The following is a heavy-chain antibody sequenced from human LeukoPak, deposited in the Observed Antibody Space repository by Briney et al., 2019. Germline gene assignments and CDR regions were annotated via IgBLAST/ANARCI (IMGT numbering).Heavy chain of an antibody. D-gene: IGHD3-10*01. CDR3: AKDRGVHYYGSERGLYNWFDP. Sequence: QPGGSLRLSCAASGFTFSSYAMSWVRQAPGKGLEWVSAISGSGGSTYYTDSVKGRFTISRDNSKNTLYLQMNSLRAEDTAVYYCAKDRGVHYYGSERGLYNWFDPWGQGTLVTVSS. CDR2: ISGSGGST. J-gene: IGHJ5*02. CDR1: GFTFSSYA. V-gene: IGHV3-23*01.